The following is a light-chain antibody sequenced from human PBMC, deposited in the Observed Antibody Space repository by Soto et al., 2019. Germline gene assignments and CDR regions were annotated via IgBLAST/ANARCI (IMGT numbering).Light chain of an antibody. CDR2: DIT. J-gene: IGLJ1*01. CDR3: CSHAGIYSYV. Sequence: QSALTQPRSVSGSPGQSVTISCTGTSSDVGRFEYVSWYQQHPGEAPKVVVYDITKRPSGVPDRFSGSKSGNTASLTISGLQAEDEADYYCCSHAGIYSYVFGTGTKLTVL. CDR1: SSDVGRFEY. V-gene: IGLV2-11*01.